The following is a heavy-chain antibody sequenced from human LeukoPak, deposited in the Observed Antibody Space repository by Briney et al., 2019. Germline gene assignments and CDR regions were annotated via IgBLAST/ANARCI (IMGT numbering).Heavy chain of an antibody. CDR3: TVGELSLLPDY. CDR1: GGSFSGYY. Sequence: SETLSLTCAVYGGSFSGYYWSWIRQPPGKGLEWIGEINHSGSTNYNPSLKSRVTISVDTSKNQFSLKLSSVTAADTAVYYCTVGELSLLPDYWGQGALVTVSS. J-gene: IGHJ4*02. V-gene: IGHV4-34*01. CDR2: INHSGST. D-gene: IGHD3-16*02.